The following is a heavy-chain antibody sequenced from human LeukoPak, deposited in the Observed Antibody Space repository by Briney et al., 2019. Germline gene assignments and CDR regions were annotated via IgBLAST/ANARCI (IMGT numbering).Heavy chain of an antibody. CDR1: GYTFTDDY. D-gene: IGHD2-2*01. CDR3: ARANFLYCSSSTCLFDY. V-gene: IGHV1-2*02. Sequence: GASVRVSCKASGYTFTDDYMHWGRQAPGQGGEWMGWINPNDGDTNYAQKFQGRVTMTRDTSISTAHMEVSRLRSDDTAVYYCARANFLYCSSSTCLFDYWGQGTLVTVSS. J-gene: IGHJ4*02. CDR2: INPNDGDT.